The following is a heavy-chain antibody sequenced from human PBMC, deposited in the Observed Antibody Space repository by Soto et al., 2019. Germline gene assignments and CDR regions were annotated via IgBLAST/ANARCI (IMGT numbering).Heavy chain of an antibody. CDR1: GFRVSDYW. Sequence: EVQLVECGGGLVQPGGSLRLACAGSGFRVSDYWMHWVRQAPGKGLVWVSRVSNEGSKEYADFVKGRFTLSKDNAKNTLYLEMDSLSVEDTALYYCTATPRNGMGVWGQGTKVTVAS. CDR2: VSNEGSK. CDR3: TATPRNGMGV. J-gene: IGHJ6*02. V-gene: IGHV3-74*01.